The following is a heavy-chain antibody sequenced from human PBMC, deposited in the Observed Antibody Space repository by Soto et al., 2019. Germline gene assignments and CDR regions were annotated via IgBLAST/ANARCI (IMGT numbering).Heavy chain of an antibody. CDR1: GYTFTNFF. D-gene: IGHD6-19*01. CDR2: INPGGGST. V-gene: IGHV1-46*01. Sequence: QVQLVQSGAEVKGPGASVKISCKASGYTFTNFFIHWVRQAPGQGLEWMGIINPGGGSTDYAQKFKGRVTLTRDASTNTVHMELSSLRSEDTAVYYCARDLGSLVAVAGTSYFDYWGQGTLVTVSS. CDR3: ARDLGSLVAVAGTSYFDY. J-gene: IGHJ4*02.